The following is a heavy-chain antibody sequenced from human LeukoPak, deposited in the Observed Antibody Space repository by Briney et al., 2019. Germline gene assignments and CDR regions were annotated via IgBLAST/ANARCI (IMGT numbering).Heavy chain of an antibody. Sequence: SGTLSLTCAVSGGSISSSNWWSWVRQPPGKGLEWIGEIYHSGSTYYNPSLKSRVTISVDMSMNQFSLKLSSVTAADTAVYYCARDEVAGSNWFDPWGQGTLVTVSS. D-gene: IGHD6-19*01. CDR3: ARDEVAGSNWFDP. V-gene: IGHV4-4*02. J-gene: IGHJ5*02. CDR2: IYHSGST. CDR1: GGSISSSNW.